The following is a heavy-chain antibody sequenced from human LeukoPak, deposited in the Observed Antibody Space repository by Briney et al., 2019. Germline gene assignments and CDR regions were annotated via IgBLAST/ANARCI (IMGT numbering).Heavy chain of an antibody. CDR1: GFTFSSYG. V-gene: IGHV3-33*01. Sequence: PGGSLRLSCAASGFTFSSYGMHWVRQAPGKGLEWVAVIWYDGSNKYYADSVKGRFTISRDNSKNTPYLQMNSLRAEDTAVYYCARDDLGYCSSTSCYFFDYWGQGTLVTVSS. D-gene: IGHD2-2*01. CDR3: ARDDLGYCSSTSCYFFDY. J-gene: IGHJ4*02. CDR2: IWYDGSNK.